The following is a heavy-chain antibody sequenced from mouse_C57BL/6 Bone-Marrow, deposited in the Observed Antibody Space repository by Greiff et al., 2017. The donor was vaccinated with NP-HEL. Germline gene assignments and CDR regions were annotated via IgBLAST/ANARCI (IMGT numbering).Heavy chain of an antibody. D-gene: IGHD2-3*01. V-gene: IGHV3-6*01. CDR2: ISYDGSN. CDR3: ARARDGYYDYAMDY. Sequence: ESGPGLVKPSQSLSLTCSVTGYSITSGYYWNWIRQFPGNKLEWMGYISYDGSNNYNPSLKNRISITRDTSKNQFFLKLNSVTTEDTATYYCARARDGYYDYAMDYWGQGTSVTVSS. J-gene: IGHJ4*01. CDR1: GYSITSGYY.